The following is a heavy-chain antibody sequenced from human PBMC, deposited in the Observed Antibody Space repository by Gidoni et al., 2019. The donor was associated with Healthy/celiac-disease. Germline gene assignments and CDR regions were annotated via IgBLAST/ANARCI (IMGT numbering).Heavy chain of an antibody. J-gene: IGHJ6*02. D-gene: IGHD3-22*01. Sequence: QVQLVQSGAEVTKPGASVKVSCKASGSTFTRYYMHWVRQAPGQGLEWMGIINPSGGSTSYAQKFQGRVTMTRDTSTSTVYMELSSLRSEDTAVYYCARGAYYYDSTSGMDVWGQGTTVTVSS. CDR3: ARGAYYYDSTSGMDV. CDR1: GSTFTRYY. V-gene: IGHV1-46*03. CDR2: INPSGGST.